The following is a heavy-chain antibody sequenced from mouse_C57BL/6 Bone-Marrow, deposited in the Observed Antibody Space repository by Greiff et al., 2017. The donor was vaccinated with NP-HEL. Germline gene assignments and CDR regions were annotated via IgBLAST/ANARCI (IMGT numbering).Heavy chain of an antibody. CDR3: ARWGYHMGY. D-gene: IGHD3-1*01. Sequence: EVQLQESGGGLVQPGGSLSLSCAASGFTFTDYYMSWVRQPPGKALEWLGFIRNKANGYTTEYIASVKGRFTISRDNSQSILYLQMNALRAEDSATYYCARWGYHMGYWGQGTSVTVSS. V-gene: IGHV7-3*01. CDR1: GFTFTDYY. J-gene: IGHJ4*01. CDR2: IRNKANGYTT.